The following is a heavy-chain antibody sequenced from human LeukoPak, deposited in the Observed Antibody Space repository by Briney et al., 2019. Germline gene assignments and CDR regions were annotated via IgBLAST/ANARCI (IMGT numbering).Heavy chain of an antibody. CDR1: GFTFDDYG. Sequence: GGPLRLSCAASGFTFDDYGMSWVRQAPGKGLEWVSGINWNGGSTGYADSVKGRFTISRDNAKKSLDLQMNSLRAEDTALYYCARGHIDYACDCCGQGTLVTVSS. CDR3: ARGHIDYACDC. J-gene: IGHJ4*02. D-gene: IGHD4-17*01. V-gene: IGHV3-20*04. CDR2: INWNGGST.